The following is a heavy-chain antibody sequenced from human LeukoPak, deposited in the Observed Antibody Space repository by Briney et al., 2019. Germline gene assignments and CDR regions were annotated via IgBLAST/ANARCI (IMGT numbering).Heavy chain of an antibody. J-gene: IGHJ4*02. CDR3: ARGPSAGSCSGGSCYSLEY. V-gene: IGHV3-21*01. Sequence: PGGSLRLSCAASGFSFSTYSMNWVRQAQGKGLEWVSFISSSSSSIYYGDSVRGRFTISRDNAKNSLSLQMNSLRAEDTAVYYCARGPSAGSCSGGSCYSLEYWGQGTLVTVSS. D-gene: IGHD2-15*01. CDR2: ISSSSSSI. CDR1: GFSFSTYS.